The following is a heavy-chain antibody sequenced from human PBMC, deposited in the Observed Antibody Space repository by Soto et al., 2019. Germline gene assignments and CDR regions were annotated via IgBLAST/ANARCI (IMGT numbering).Heavy chain of an antibody. J-gene: IGHJ6*02. V-gene: IGHV1-69*13. CDR3: ATGSFTSTGGRIGYHYNAMDV. CDR2: IIPIFGPA. Sequence: ASVKVSCKSSGGTFSSHSINWVRQAPGQGLEWMGGIIPIFGPANFAKNFQGRVTITADESTTTAYMELSSLTSEDTAVYYCATGSFTSTGGRIGYHYNAMDVWGQGTTVTVSS. CDR1: GGTFSSHS. D-gene: IGHD1-1*01.